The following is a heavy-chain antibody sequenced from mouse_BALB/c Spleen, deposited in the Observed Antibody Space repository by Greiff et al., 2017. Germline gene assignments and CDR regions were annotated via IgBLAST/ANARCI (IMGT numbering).Heavy chain of an antibody. J-gene: IGHJ4*01. CDR2: ISTYYGNT. CDR1: GYTFTDYA. CDR3: ARASYDAMDY. Sequence: QVQLKESGPELVRPGVSVKISCKGSGYTFTDYAMHWVKQSHAKSLEWIGVISTYYGNTNYNQKFKGKATMTVDKSSSTAYMELARLTSEDSAIYYCARASYDAMDYWGQGTSVTVSS. V-gene: IGHV1-67*01.